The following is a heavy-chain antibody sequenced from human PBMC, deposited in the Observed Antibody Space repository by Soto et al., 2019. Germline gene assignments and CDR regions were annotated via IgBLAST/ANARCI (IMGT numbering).Heavy chain of an antibody. Sequence: SETLSLTCAVYGGSFSGYYWPWIRQPPGKGLEWIGEINHSGSTNYNPSLKSRVTISVDTSKNQFSLKLSSVTAADTAVYYCARAPRGYDFWSGYYNLYYGMDVWGQGTTVT. J-gene: IGHJ6*02. CDR2: INHSGST. V-gene: IGHV4-34*01. CDR1: GGSFSGYY. CDR3: ARAPRGYDFWSGYYNLYYGMDV. D-gene: IGHD3-3*01.